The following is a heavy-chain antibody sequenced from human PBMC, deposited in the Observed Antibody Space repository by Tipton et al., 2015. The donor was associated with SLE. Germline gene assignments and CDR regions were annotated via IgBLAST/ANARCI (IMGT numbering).Heavy chain of an antibody. CDR3: ARDPPGMIVPAAIADAFDI. V-gene: IGHV4-38-2*02. CDR2: IYHSGST. J-gene: IGHJ3*02. D-gene: IGHD2-2*01. CDR1: GYSISSGYY. Sequence: TLSLTCTVSGYSISSGYYWGWIRQPPGKGLEWIGSIYHSGSTYYNPSLKSRVTISVDTSKTQFSLKLSSVTAADTAVYYCARDPPGMIVPAAIADAFDIWGQGTMVTVSS.